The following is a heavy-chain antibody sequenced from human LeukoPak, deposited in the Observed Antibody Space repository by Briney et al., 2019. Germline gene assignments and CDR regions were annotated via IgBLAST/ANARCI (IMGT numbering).Heavy chain of an antibody. CDR2: IKSKTDGGTT. CDR3: TTGRISWEPTTHKY. J-gene: IGHJ4*02. V-gene: IGHV3-15*01. D-gene: IGHD1-26*01. CDR1: GFTFSNAW. Sequence: PGGSLRLSCAASGFTFSNAWMSWVRQAPGKGLEWVGRIKSKTDGGTTDYAAPVKGRFTISRDDSKNTLYLQMNSLKTEDTAVYYCTTGRISWEPTTHKYWGQGTLVTVSS.